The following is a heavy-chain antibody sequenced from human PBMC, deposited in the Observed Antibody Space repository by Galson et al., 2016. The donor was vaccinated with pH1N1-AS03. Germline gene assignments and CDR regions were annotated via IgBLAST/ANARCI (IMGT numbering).Heavy chain of an antibody. CDR2: TFYWSKWFN. D-gene: IGHD3-10*01. J-gene: IGHJ4*02. CDR3: ARGKNSGFDY. CDR1: GDSVSGSRGVA. V-gene: IGHV6-1*01. Sequence: CAISGDSVSGSRGVAWNWIRQSPSRGLEWLGRTFYWSKWFNDYAESVKSRITIDPDTSNNQFSLHLNSVTPEDTAIYFCARGKNSGFDYWGQGTPVTVSS.